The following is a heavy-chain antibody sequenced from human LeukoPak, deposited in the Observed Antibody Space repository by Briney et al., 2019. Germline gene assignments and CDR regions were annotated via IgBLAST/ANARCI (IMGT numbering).Heavy chain of an antibody. J-gene: IGHJ4*02. CDR2: ISGRGGST. CDR3: AKVPGVVTMVRGGEGYFDY. CDR1: GFTFSSYA. D-gene: IGHD3-10*01. Sequence: PGGSLRLSCAASGFTFSSYAMSWVRQAPGKGLEWVSAISGRGGSTYYADSVKGRFTISRDNSKNTLYLQMNSLRAEDTAVYYCAKVPGVVTMVRGGEGYFDYWGQGTLVTVSS. V-gene: IGHV3-23*01.